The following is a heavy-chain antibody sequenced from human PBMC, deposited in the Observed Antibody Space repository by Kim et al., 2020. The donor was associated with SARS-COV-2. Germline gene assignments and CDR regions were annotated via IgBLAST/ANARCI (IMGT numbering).Heavy chain of an antibody. D-gene: IGHD3-3*01. Sequence: GGSLRLSCAASGFTFDDYAMHWVRQAPGKGLEWVSLISGDGGSTYYADSVKGRFIISRDNSKNSLYLQMNSLGTEDTALYYCATDHDFWSGPLSWGQGTPVTVSS. CDR3: ATDHDFWSGPLS. CDR2: ISGDGGST. V-gene: IGHV3-43*02. CDR1: GFTFDDYA. J-gene: IGHJ4*02.